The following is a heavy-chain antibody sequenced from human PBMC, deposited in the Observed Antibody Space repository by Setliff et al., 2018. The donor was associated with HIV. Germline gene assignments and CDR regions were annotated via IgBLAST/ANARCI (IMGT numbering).Heavy chain of an antibody. D-gene: IGHD5-18*01. Sequence: SETLSLTCTVSGGSVDSGDFYWGWIRQTPGRGLGWIGAISYLGRPYYNPSLKSRVTISIDTSKRQFSLRLNAVTAADTALYYCVRHPRGYSYHVYFFPYYMDVWGKGTTVTVSS. CDR3: VRHPRGYSYHVYFFPYYMDV. CDR1: GGSVDSGDFY. CDR2: ISYLGRP. J-gene: IGHJ6*03. V-gene: IGHV4-39*01.